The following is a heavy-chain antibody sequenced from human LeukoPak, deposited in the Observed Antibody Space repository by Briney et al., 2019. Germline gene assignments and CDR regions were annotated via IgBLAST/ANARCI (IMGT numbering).Heavy chain of an antibody. J-gene: IGHJ4*02. CDR1: GFTFSSYE. CDR3: ARDQYSYAHAAH. Sequence: GGSLRLSCAASGFTFSSYEMNWVRQAPGKGLEWVSYISSSGSTIYYADSVKGRFTISRDNAKNSLYLQVNSLRAEDTAVYYCARDQYSYAHAAHWGQGTLVTVSS. D-gene: IGHD5-18*01. V-gene: IGHV3-48*03. CDR2: ISSSGSTI.